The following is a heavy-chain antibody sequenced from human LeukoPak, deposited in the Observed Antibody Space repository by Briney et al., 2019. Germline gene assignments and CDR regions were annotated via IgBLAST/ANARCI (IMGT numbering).Heavy chain of an antibody. CDR2: INPNSGGT. CDR1: GYTFTGYY. V-gene: IGHV1-2*04. D-gene: IGHD3-22*01. CDR3: ARDYYDSSGYYYYYGMDV. Sequence: VASVKVSCKASGYTFTGYYMHWVRQAPGQGLEWMGWINPNSGGTNYAQKFQGWVTMTRDTSISTAYMELSRLRSDDTAVYYCARDYYDSSGYYYYYGMDVWGQGTTVTVSS. J-gene: IGHJ6*02.